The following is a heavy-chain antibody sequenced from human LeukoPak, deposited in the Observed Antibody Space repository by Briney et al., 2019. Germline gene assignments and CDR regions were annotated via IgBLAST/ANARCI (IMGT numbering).Heavy chain of an antibody. J-gene: IGHJ1*01. CDR2: IYSGGST. CDR3: AREYGDYAYFQH. V-gene: IGHV3-53*01. CDR1: GFTVSSNY. Sequence: GGSLRLSCAASGFTVSSNYMSWVRQAPGKGLEWVSAIYSGGSTYYADSVKGRFTISRDNSKNTLYLQMNSLRAEDTAVYYCAREYGDYAYFQHWGQGTLVTVSS. D-gene: IGHD4-17*01.